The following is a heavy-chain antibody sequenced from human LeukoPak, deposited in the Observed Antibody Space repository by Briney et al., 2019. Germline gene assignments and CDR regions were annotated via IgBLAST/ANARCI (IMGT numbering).Heavy chain of an antibody. Sequence: PGRSLRLSCAASGFTFDDYAMHWVRQAPGKGLEWVSGISWNSGSIGYADSVKGRFTISRDNAKNSLYLQMNSLRAEDTALYYCAKDGGSGSYYTSDGMDVWGQGTTVTVSS. D-gene: IGHD3-10*01. CDR1: GFTFDDYA. CDR2: ISWNSGSI. V-gene: IGHV3-9*01. CDR3: AKDGGSGSYYTSDGMDV. J-gene: IGHJ6*02.